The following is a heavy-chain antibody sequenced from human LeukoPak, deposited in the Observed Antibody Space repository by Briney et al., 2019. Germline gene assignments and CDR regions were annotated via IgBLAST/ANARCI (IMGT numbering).Heavy chain of an antibody. J-gene: IGHJ4*02. V-gene: IGHV4-34*01. CDR1: GESFSGYY. Sequence: PSETLSLTCAVYGESFSGYYWSWIRQPPGKGLGWIGEINHRGGTNYNPSLKSRVTISVDTSKNQFSLKLSSVTAADTAVYYCARGRAAAGTDYWGQGTLVTVSS. D-gene: IGHD6-13*01. CDR3: ARGRAAAGTDY. CDR2: INHRGGT.